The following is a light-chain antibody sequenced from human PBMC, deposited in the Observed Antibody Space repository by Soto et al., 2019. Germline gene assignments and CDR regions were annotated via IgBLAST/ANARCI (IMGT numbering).Light chain of an antibody. CDR1: SSDVGAYDF. V-gene: IGLV2-14*03. J-gene: IGLJ1*01. CDR3: SSYTSSSTRV. Sequence: QSVLTHPASLSGSPGQSITISCTGTSSDVGAYDFVSWYQQHPDKAPKLMIYEVSNRPSGVSKRFSGSKSVNTATLTISGLQAEDEADYYCSSYTSSSTRVFGTGTKVTVL. CDR2: EVS.